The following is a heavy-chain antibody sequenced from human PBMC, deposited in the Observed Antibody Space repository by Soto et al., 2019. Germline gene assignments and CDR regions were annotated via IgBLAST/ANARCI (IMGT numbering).Heavy chain of an antibody. J-gene: IGHJ4*02. CDR1: GGSISNDNYY. D-gene: IGHD3-16*01. CDR3: ARTTSPAPFSDASADYER. Sequence: QVQLQESGPGLVKPSQTLSLTCTVSGGSISNDNYYWSWIRQPPGKGLEWIAYIYYSGSTYYNPSLKSRLTISVDPSKNQFSLKLSSVTAADTAVYYCARTTSPAPFSDASADYERWGQGTLVAVSS. V-gene: IGHV4-30-4*01. CDR2: IYYSGST.